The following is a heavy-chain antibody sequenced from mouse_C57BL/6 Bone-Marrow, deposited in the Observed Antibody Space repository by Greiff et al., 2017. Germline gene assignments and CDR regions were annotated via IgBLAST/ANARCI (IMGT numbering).Heavy chain of an antibody. CDR2: ISNGGGST. Sequence: EVKLVESGGGLVQPGGSLKLSCAASGFTFSDYYMYWVRQTPEKRLEWVAYISNGGGSTYYPDTVKGRFTISRDNAKNTLYLQMSRLKSEDTAMYYCARPPKYYYGSSLFAYWGQGTLVTVSA. CDR1: GFTFSDYY. D-gene: IGHD1-1*01. J-gene: IGHJ3*01. CDR3: ARPPKYYYGSSLFAY. V-gene: IGHV5-12*01.